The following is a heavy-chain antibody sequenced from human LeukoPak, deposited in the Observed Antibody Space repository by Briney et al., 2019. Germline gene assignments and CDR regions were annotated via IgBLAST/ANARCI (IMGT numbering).Heavy chain of an antibody. Sequence: GASVKVSCKASGGTFSSYAISWVRQAPGQGLEWMRGIIPIFGTANYAQKFQGRATIIADESTSTAYMELSSLRSEDTAVYYCATEGYSGYDYVFDYWGQGTLVTVSS. V-gene: IGHV1-69*13. CDR3: ATEGYSGYDYVFDY. D-gene: IGHD5-12*01. CDR1: GGTFSSYA. CDR2: IIPIFGTA. J-gene: IGHJ4*02.